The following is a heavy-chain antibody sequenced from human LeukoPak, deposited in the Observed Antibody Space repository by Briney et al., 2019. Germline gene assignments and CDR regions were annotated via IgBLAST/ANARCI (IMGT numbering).Heavy chain of an antibody. D-gene: IGHD1-20*01. J-gene: IGHJ4*02. CDR1: GFTFSSYG. Sequence: GGSLRLSCAASGFTFSSYGMHWVRQAPGKGLEWVSTISDSGGRTYYADSVKGRFTISRDNSKNTLYLQMNSLRAEDTAVYYCAKEGITGTTAYWGQGTLVTVSS. V-gene: IGHV3-23*01. CDR3: AKEGITGTTAY. CDR2: ISDSGGRT.